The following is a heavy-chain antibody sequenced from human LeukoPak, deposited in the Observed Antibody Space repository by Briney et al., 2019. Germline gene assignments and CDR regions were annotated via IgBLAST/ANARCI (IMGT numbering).Heavy chain of an antibody. CDR2: LYSGGST. V-gene: IGHV3-53*01. J-gene: IGHJ4*02. CDR3: ASSPQY. CDR1: GFTISSNY. Sequence: GGSMRLSCAASGFTISSNYMSSVREAPGRGLEWLSVLYSGGSTYYGDSVKGRFTISSDTSKNTLYLKMNSLRAEDTAVYYCASSPQYWGQGTLVTVSS.